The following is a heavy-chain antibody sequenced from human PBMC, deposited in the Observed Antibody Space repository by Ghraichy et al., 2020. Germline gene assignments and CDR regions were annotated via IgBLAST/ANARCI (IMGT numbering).Heavy chain of an antibody. CDR2: INPSGGST. D-gene: IGHD3-22*01. CDR3: ARPVGDYYDSSHRNWFDP. J-gene: IGHJ5*02. V-gene: IGHV1-46*01. Sequence: ASVKVSCKASGYTFTSYYMHWVRQAPGQGLEWMGIINPSGGSTSYAQKFQGRVTMTRDTSTSTVYMELSSLRSEDTAVYYCARPVGDYYDSSHRNWFDPWGQGTLVTVSS. CDR1: GYTFTSYY.